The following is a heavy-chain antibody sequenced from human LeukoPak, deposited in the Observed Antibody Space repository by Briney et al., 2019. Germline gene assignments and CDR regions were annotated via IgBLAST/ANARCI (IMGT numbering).Heavy chain of an antibody. CDR1: GFTFGDYT. D-gene: IGHD3-10*01. CDR3: VGEYFDH. V-gene: IGHV3-49*04. Sequence: GGSLRLSCTASGFTFGDYTMNWARQAPGKGLEWVGLIRSKAYGGTTEYAASVKGRFIISRDDSKSIAYLQMNSLKTEDTAVYYCVGEYFDHWGQGTLVTVSS. J-gene: IGHJ4*02. CDR2: IRSKAYGGTT.